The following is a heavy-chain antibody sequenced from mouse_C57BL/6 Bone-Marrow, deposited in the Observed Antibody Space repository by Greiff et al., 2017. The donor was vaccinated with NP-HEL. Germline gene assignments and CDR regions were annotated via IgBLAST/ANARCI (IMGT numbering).Heavy chain of an antibody. D-gene: IGHD2-3*01. V-gene: IGHV14-4*01. CDR2: IDPENGDT. Sequence: VQLQQSGAELVRPGASVKLSCTASGFNIKDDYMHWVKQRPEQGLEWIGWIDPENGDTEYASKFQGKATITADTSSNTAYLQLSSLTSEDTAVYYCTNIYDGYYLAWFAYWGQGTLVTVSA. CDR3: TNIYDGYYLAWFAY. J-gene: IGHJ3*01. CDR1: GFNIKDDY.